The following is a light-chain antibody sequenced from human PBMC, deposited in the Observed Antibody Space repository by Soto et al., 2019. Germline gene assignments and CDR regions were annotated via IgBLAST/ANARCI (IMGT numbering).Light chain of an antibody. Sequence: TQPSPPSGSPGQSIPLSFTGTSSDVGGYNYVSWYQQHPGKAPKLMVYDVSNRPSGVSNRFSGSKSGNTASLTISGLQAEDEADYYCSSYTSSSTYVFGTSTKVTVL. CDR2: DVS. J-gene: IGLJ1*01. V-gene: IGLV2-14*01. CDR1: SSDVGGYNY. CDR3: SSYTSSSTYV.